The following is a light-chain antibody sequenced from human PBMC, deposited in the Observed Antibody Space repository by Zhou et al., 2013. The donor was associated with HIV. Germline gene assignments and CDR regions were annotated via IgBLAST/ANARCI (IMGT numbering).Light chain of an antibody. J-gene: IGKJ2*01. CDR1: QGVSTN. Sequence: EVVMTQSPVPLSVSPGDRATLSCRASQGVSTNLAWYQHKPGQAPRLIIYGASTRATGVPARFSGSGSGTEFTLTISNMQSEDFAVYYCQQYHKWPPYTFGQGTKLEIK. CDR3: QQYHKWPPYT. V-gene: IGKV3-15*01. CDR2: GAS.